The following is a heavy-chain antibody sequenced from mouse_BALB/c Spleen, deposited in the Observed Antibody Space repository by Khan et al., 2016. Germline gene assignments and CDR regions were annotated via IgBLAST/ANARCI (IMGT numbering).Heavy chain of an antibody. V-gene: IGHV9-3*02. D-gene: IGHD2-1*01. J-gene: IGHJ2*01. CDR3: ARYGTAYYFDY. CDR1: GYTFTNYG. CDR2: INTNTGEP. Sequence: QIQLVQSGPELKKPGETVKISCKASGYTFTNYGMNWVKQAPGKGLKWMGWINTNTGEPTYAEEFKGRFAFSLETSASTAYLQINNLKKEDTSTYCGARYGTAYYFDYWGQGTTLTVSS.